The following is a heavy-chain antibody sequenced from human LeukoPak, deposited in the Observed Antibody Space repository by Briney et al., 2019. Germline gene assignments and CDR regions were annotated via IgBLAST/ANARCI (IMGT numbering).Heavy chain of an antibody. V-gene: IGHV3-74*01. Sequence: GGSLRLSCAASGFTFSSYWMHWVRQAPGKGLVWVSRINSDGSSTSYADSVKGRFTISRDNSKNTLYLQMNSLRAEDTAVYYCAKSAQRFSSGTYSDYWGQGTLVTVSS. CDR3: AKSAQRFSSGTYSDY. D-gene: IGHD3-10*01. J-gene: IGHJ4*02. CDR2: INSDGSST. CDR1: GFTFSSYW.